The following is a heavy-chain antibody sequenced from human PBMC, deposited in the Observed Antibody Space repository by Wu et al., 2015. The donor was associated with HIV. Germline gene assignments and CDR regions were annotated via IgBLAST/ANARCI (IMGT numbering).Heavy chain of an antibody. CDR1: DSLTSGDYY. CDR2: IFSNGNT. J-gene: IGHJ3*02. V-gene: IGHV4-30-4*08. CDR3: AREAWNSLGWLGFDI. Sequence: VQLHGSGPGLVKPSQTLSLTCSLSDSLTSGDYYWTWIRQSPGKGLEWIGYIFSNGNTKHSPSLQSRVTISLDTSNNRFSLKLTSVTAADTGMYYCAREAWNSLGWLGFDIWGQGTMVTASS. D-gene: IGHD1-7*01.